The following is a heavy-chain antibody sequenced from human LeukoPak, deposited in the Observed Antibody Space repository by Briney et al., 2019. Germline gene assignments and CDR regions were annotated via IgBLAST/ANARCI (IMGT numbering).Heavy chain of an antibody. Sequence: GRSLRLSCAASGFTFSSYGMHWVRQAPGEGLEWVAVIWYDGSNKYYADSVKGRFTISRDNSKNTLYLQMNSLRAEDTAVYYCARSYYYDSSHTVDYWGQGTLVTVSS. J-gene: IGHJ4*02. CDR1: GFTFSSYG. CDR2: IWYDGSNK. D-gene: IGHD3-22*01. V-gene: IGHV3-33*01. CDR3: ARSYYYDSSHTVDY.